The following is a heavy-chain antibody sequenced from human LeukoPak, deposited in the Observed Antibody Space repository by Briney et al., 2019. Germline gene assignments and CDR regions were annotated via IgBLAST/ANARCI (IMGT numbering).Heavy chain of an antibody. V-gene: IGHV3-11*01. Sequence: PGGSLRLSCAVSGFTFSDYYMSGIRQAPGKGPVWISAIFMSGRTIDYADSVKGRFTISRDNANNSLYLQMNSLRAEDTAVYYCARDRRGRSSYFDYWGQGTLVTVSS. CDR3: ARDRRGRSSYFDY. D-gene: IGHD3-10*01. J-gene: IGHJ4*02. CDR2: IFMSGRTI. CDR1: GFTFSDYY.